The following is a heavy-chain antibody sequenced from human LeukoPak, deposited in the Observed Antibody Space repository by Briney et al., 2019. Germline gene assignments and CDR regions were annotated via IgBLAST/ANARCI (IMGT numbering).Heavy chain of an antibody. D-gene: IGHD2-15*01. CDR3: ARTNTSYCSGGGCPLSYFDY. CDR1: GGSFSGYY. Sequence: PSETLSLTCAVYGGSFSGYYWSWIRQPPGKGLEWIEEINHSGSTNYNPSLKSRVTISVDTSKNQFSLKLSSVTAADTAVYYCARTNTSYCSGGGCPLSYFDYWGQGTLVTVSS. CDR2: INHSGST. J-gene: IGHJ4*02. V-gene: IGHV4-34*01.